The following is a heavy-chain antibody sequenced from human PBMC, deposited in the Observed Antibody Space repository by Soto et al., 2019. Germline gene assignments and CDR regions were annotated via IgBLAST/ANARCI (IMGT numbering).Heavy chain of an antibody. Sequence: QVQLQESGPGLVKPSGTLSLTCAVSSGSISSSNWWSWVRQPPGQGLEWIGEIYHSGSTNYNPSLKSRVTIIVDESKTQFSLKLSSVTDAATAVDYCARVGTDYGGNPFDYWGQGTLVTVSS. D-gene: IGHD4-17*01. CDR2: IYHSGST. J-gene: IGHJ4*02. CDR1: SGSISSSNW. V-gene: IGHV4-4*02. CDR3: ARVGTDYGGNPFDY.